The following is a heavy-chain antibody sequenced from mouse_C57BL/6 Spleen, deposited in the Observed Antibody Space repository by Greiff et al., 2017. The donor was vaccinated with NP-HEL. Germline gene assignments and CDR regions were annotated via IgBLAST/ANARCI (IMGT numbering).Heavy chain of an antibody. V-gene: IGHV5-12*01. CDR1: GFTFSDYY. CDR2: ISNGGGST. CDR3: ARRYGSSHWYFEV. J-gene: IGHJ1*03. Sequence: EVMLVESGGGLVQPGGSLKLSCAASGFTFSDYYMYWVRQTPEKRLEWVAYISNGGGSTYYPDTVKGRFTISRDNAKNTLYLQMSRLKSEDTAMYDGARRYGSSHWYFEVWGTGTTVTVSS. D-gene: IGHD1-1*01.